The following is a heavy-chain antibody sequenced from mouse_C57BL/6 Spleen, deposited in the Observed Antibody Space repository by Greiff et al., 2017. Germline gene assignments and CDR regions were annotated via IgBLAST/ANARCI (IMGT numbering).Heavy chain of an antibody. CDR3: ARRGYGNYGFDY. J-gene: IGHJ2*01. Sequence: VQLQQSGAELVKPGASVKISCKASGYAFSSYWMNWVKQRPGKGLEWIGQIYPGDGDTNYNGKFKGKATLTADKSSSTAYRQLSILTSEDSAVYFCARRGYGNYGFDYWGQGTTRTVSS. CDR2: IYPGDGDT. D-gene: IGHD2-10*02. CDR1: GYAFSSYW. V-gene: IGHV1-80*01.